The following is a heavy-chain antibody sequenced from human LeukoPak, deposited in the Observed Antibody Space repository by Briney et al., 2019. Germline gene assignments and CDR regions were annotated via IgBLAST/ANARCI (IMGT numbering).Heavy chain of an antibody. Sequence: SVKVSCKASGGTFSSYAISWVRQAPGQGLEWMGGIIPIFGTANYAQKFQGRVTITADKSTSTAYMELSSLRSEDTAVYYCVSGDSYCSGGSCYTLFDYWGQGTLVTVSS. J-gene: IGHJ4*02. D-gene: IGHD2-15*01. CDR3: VSGDSYCSGGSCYTLFDY. CDR2: IIPIFGTA. CDR1: GGTFSSYA. V-gene: IGHV1-69*06.